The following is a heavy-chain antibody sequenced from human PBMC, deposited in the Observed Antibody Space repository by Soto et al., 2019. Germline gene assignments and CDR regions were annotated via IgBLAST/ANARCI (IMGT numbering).Heavy chain of an antibody. CDR3: ARDSWSQY. V-gene: IGHV3-66*01. D-gene: IGHD2-15*01. Sequence: GGSLRLSCAASGFSVSSNYMNWVRQAPGKGLEWVSIIHNGGETYYADSVKDRFTVSRDYSKNTVFLQMNSLRVEDTAVYYCARDSWSQYWGQGTLVTVSS. CDR1: GFSVSSNY. J-gene: IGHJ1*01. CDR2: IHNGGET.